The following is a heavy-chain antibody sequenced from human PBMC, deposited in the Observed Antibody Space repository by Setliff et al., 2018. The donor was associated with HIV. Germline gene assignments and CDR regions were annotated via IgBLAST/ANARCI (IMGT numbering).Heavy chain of an antibody. CDR3: IRQSLAAVTTTRVLDWDAGD. J-gene: IGHJ4*02. CDR1: GYSFTSLW. CDR2: IFPDDSDA. Sequence: GESLTISCKGSGYSFTSLWIGWVRQIPGKGLERMGVIFPDDSDARVSPPFQGQVTISADKSISTAYLQWSSLKASDTAMYYCIRQSLAAVTTTRVLDWDAGDWGQGTQVTVSS. V-gene: IGHV5-51*01. D-gene: IGHD3-9*01.